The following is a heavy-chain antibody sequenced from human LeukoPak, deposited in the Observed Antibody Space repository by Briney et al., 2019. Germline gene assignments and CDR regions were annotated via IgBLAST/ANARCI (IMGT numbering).Heavy chain of an antibody. CDR3: AELGITMIGGV. D-gene: IGHD3-10*02. J-gene: IGHJ6*04. CDR1: GFSFDDYA. Sequence: PGGSLRLSCVASGFSFDDYAMHWVRQVPGKGLEWVSGITYHSGTIGYAESVQGRFIISRDNAKNSLHLQMNSLRAEDTAVYYCAELGITMIGGVWGKGTTVTISS. CDR2: ITYHSGTI. V-gene: IGHV3-9*01.